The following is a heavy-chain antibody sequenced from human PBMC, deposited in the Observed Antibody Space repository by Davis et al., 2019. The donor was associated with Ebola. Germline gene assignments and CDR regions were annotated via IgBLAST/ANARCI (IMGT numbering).Heavy chain of an antibody. D-gene: IGHD2-15*01. Sequence: ASVKVSCKASGYTFTSYGISWVRQAPGQGLEWMGWISAYNGNTNYAQKLQGRVTMTTDTSTSTAYMELRSLRSDDTAVYYCAREGVWCSGGSCYPDWFDPWGQGTLVTVSS. J-gene: IGHJ5*02. CDR3: AREGVWCSGGSCYPDWFDP. CDR1: GYTFTSYG. V-gene: IGHV1-18*04. CDR2: ISAYNGNT.